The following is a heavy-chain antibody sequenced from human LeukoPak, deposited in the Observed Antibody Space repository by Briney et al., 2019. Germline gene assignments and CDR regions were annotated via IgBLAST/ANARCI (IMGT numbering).Heavy chain of an antibody. Sequence: GGSLRLSCAASGFTFSSSDMNWVRQAPGKGLEWVSSISSSSSYIYYADSVKGRFTISRDNAKNSLYLQMNSLRAEDTAVYYCARVPSSSRAFFDIWGQGTMVTVSS. V-gene: IGHV3-21*01. CDR3: ARVPSSSRAFFDI. D-gene: IGHD6-13*01. J-gene: IGHJ3*02. CDR2: ISSSSSYI. CDR1: GFTFSSSD.